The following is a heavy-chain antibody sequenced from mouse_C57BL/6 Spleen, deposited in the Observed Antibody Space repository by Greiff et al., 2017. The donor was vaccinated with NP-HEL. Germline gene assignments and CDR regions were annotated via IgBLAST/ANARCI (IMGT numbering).Heavy chain of an antibody. CDR1: GYTFTSYG. J-gene: IGHJ2*01. D-gene: IGHD1-1*01. CDR2: IYPRSGNT. Sequence: LVESGAELARPGASVKLSCKASGYTFTSYGISWVKQRTGQGLEWIGEIYPRSGNTYYNEKFKGKATLTADKSSSTAYMELRSLTSEDSAVYFCAIITRNFDYWGQGTTLTVSS. CDR3: AIITRNFDY. V-gene: IGHV1-81*01.